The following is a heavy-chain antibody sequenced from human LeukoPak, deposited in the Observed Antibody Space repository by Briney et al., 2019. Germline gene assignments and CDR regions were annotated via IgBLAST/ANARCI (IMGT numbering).Heavy chain of an antibody. V-gene: IGHV3-21*04. CDR3: AKGPYYYDSPIDY. CDR2: ISSSRSYI. J-gene: IGHJ4*02. CDR1: GFTFSSYS. D-gene: IGHD3-22*01. Sequence: GGSLRLSCAASGFTFSSYSMNWVRQAPGKGLEWVSFISSSRSYIYYADSVKGRFTISRDNAKNSLYLQMNSLRAEDTALYYCAKGPYYYDSPIDYWGQGTLVTVSS.